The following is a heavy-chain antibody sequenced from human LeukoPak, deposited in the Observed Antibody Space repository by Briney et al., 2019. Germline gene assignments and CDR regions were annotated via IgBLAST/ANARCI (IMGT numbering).Heavy chain of an antibody. CDR2: VHASGSP. CDR1: LGSISPYN. J-gene: IGHJ4*02. Sequence: SETLSLTCTLSLGSISPYNWSWIRQPAGKGLEWIGRVHASGSPSYNPSLESRVIISVDKSKNQFSLNLNSVTAADTAVYYCARGGAYGSGSDQHTTLDYWGQGTLVTVSS. CDR3: ARGGAYGSGSDQHTTLDY. V-gene: IGHV4-4*07. D-gene: IGHD3-10*01.